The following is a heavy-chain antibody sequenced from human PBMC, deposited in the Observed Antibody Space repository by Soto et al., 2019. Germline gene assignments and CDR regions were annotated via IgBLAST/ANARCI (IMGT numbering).Heavy chain of an antibody. D-gene: IGHD2-2*01. Sequence: QVQLVESGGGLVKPGGSLRLSCAASGFTFSDYYMSWIRQAPGKGLEWVSYISSSSSYTNYADSVKGRFTISRDNAKKSLYLQMNSLRAEETAVYYCARIPAAMLGGNYYYGMDVWGQGTTVTVS. V-gene: IGHV3-11*06. CDR1: GFTFSDYY. J-gene: IGHJ6*02. CDR2: ISSSSSYT. CDR3: ARIPAAMLGGNYYYGMDV.